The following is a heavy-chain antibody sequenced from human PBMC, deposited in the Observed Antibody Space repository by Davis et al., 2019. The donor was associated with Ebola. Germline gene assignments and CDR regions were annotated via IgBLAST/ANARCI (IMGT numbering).Heavy chain of an antibody. J-gene: IGHJ6*02. Sequence: GESLKISCAASGFTFSSYEMNWVRQAPGKGLEWVSYISSSSSTIYYADSVKGRFTISRDNAKNSLYLQMNSLRDEDTAVYYCARDPVTTYYYYYGMDVWGQGTTVTVSS. CDR1: GFTFSSYE. D-gene: IGHD4-17*01. CDR2: ISSSSSTI. CDR3: ARDPVTTYYYYYGMDV. V-gene: IGHV3-48*02.